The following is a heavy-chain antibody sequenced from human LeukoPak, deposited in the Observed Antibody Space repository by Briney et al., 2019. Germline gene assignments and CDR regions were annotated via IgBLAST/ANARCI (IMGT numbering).Heavy chain of an antibody. CDR2: ISAYNGNT. CDR1: GYTFTSYG. V-gene: IGHV1-18*01. D-gene: IGHD1-26*01. CDR3: ARSRSVGSYYLWEGSYGMDV. Sequence: ASVNVSCKASGYTFTSYGISWVRQAPGQGLEWMGWISAYNGNTNYAQKLQGRVTMTTDTSTSTAYMELRSLRSDDTAVYYCARSRSVGSYYLWEGSYGMDVWGQGTTVTVSS. J-gene: IGHJ6*02.